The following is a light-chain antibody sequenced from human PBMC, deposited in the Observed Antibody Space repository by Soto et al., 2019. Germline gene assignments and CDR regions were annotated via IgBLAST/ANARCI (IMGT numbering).Light chain of an antibody. CDR1: QSVLYSSNNKSY. Sequence: DIVMTQSPDSLAVSLGERATINCKSSQSVLYSSNNKSYLAWYQQKPGQPPRLLIYGASTRESGVPDRFSGSGSGTDFTLTISSLQAEDVAVYYCQQYYTTPPTFGQGTKLEIK. CDR2: GAS. J-gene: IGKJ2*01. CDR3: QQYYTTPPT. V-gene: IGKV4-1*01.